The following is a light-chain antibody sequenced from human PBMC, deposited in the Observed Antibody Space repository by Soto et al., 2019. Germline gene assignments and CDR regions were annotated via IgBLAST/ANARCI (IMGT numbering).Light chain of an antibody. CDR1: QDISNY. J-gene: IGKJ4*01. Sequence: DIQMTQSPYSLSSSVGARVTSTCQASQDISNYLNWYQQKPGKAPKLLIYDASNLETWVPSRFSGSGSGTDFTFTISRLQPEDIATDYCQQYDNLLTFGGGTKVEIK. CDR3: QQYDNLLT. V-gene: IGKV1-33*01. CDR2: DAS.